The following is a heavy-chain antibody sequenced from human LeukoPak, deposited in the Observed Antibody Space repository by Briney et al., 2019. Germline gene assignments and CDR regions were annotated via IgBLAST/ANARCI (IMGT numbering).Heavy chain of an antibody. J-gene: IGHJ4*02. V-gene: IGHV3-30*18. CDR1: GFTFSSYG. CDR2: ISYDGSNK. Sequence: GGSLRLSCAASGFTFSSYGMHWVRQAPGKGLEWVAVISYDGSNKYYADSVKGRFTISRDNSKNTLYLQMNSLRAEDTAVYYCAKVGGYCSGGSCYGAYWGQGTLVPVSS. CDR3: AKVGGYCSGGSCYGAY. D-gene: IGHD2-15*01.